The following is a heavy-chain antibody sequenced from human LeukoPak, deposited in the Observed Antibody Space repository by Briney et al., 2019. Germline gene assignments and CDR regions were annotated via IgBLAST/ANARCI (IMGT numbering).Heavy chain of an antibody. J-gene: IGHJ4*02. CDR1: GYTFTNYF. Sequence: ASVKVSCKASGYTFTNYFVQWVRQARGQGLEWMGWINPNSGGTNYAQKFQGRVTMTRDTSISTAYMELSRLRSDDTAVYYCARSKDGGAFDYWGQGTLVTVSS. CDR3: ARSKDGGAFDY. V-gene: IGHV1-2*02. CDR2: INPNSGGT. D-gene: IGHD3-16*01.